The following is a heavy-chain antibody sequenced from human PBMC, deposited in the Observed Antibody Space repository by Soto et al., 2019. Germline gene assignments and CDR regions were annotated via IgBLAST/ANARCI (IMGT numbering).Heavy chain of an antibody. CDR2: ISVYNGHT. J-gene: IGHJ4*02. CDR1: GYTFTNFG. CDR3: ARGDYGGNSDFLSN. Sequence: RASVKVSCKASGYTFTNFGITWVRQAPGQGLEWMGWISVYNGHTSYAQRFQGRVTMTTDTSTSTAYLELRSLRSDDTAVYYCARGDYGGNSDFLSNWGQGTLVTVSS. V-gene: IGHV1-18*04. D-gene: IGHD4-17*01.